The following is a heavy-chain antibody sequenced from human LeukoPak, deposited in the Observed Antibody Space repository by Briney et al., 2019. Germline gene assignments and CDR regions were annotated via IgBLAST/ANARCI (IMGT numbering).Heavy chain of an antibody. D-gene: IGHD2-15*01. CDR2: INEGGSVI. V-gene: IGHV3-74*01. J-gene: IGHJ6*02. CDR3: ARDKVVVAATKYYYYGMDV. Sequence: PGGSLRLSCAASGFTFSGYWMHWVRQAPGKGLEWVSRINEGGSVISYADSVKGRFTISRENAKNTVYLQMDSLRAEDTAVYYCARDKVVVAATKYYYYGMDVWGQGTTVTVSS. CDR1: GFTFSGYW.